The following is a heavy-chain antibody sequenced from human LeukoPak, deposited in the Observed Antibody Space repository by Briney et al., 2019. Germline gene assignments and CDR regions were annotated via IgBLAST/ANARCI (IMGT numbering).Heavy chain of an antibody. CDR3: AREHVLRYFDT. CDR1: GGSISSYY. D-gene: IGHD3-9*01. CDR2: IYYSGST. J-gene: IGHJ4*02. Sequence: KPSETLSLTCTVSGGSISSYYWSWIRQPPGKGLEWIGYIYYSGSTNYNPSLKSRVTISVDKSKNQFSLKLSSVTAADTAVYYCAREHVLRYFDTWGQGTLVTVSS. V-gene: IGHV4-59*12.